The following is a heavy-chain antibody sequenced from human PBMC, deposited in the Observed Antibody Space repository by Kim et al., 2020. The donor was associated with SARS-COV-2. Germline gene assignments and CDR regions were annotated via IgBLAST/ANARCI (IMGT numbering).Heavy chain of an antibody. V-gene: IGHV3-9*01. J-gene: IGHJ5*02. CDR2: ISWNSGSI. Sequence: GGSLRLSCAASGFTFDDYAMHWVRQAPGKGLEWVSGISWNSGSIGYADSVKGRFTISRDNAKNSLYLQMNSLRAEDTALYYCAKSGSSWYRRNWFDPWGQGTLVTVSS. CDR1: GFTFDDYA. CDR3: AKSGSSWYRRNWFDP. D-gene: IGHD6-13*01.